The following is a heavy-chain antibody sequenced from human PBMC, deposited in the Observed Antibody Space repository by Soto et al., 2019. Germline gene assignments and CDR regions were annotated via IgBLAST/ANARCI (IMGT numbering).Heavy chain of an antibody. J-gene: IGHJ6*03. CDR2: ISHDGSIT. D-gene: IGHD3-16*01. CDR1: RFTFSSYA. CDR3: AKDEYWESHFYYFMDL. V-gene: IGHV3-30*15. Sequence: QAQLVESGGGVVEPGRSLRLSCAASRFTFSSYAMHWVRQAPGKGLEWVAVISHDGSITYYSDSVKGRFTMSRDNSNNTLFLQMSSLRSEDTAIYYCAKDEYWESHFYYFMDLWGRGTTVTVSS.